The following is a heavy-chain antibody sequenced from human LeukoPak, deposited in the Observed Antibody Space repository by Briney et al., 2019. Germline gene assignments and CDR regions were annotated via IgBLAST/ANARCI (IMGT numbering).Heavy chain of an antibody. CDR1: GFTFSGYG. Sequence: GGSLRLSCAASGFTFSGYGMHWVRQAPGKGLEWVAFIRYDGSNKYYADSVKGRFTISRDNSKNTLYLQMNSLRAEDTAVYYCAKGAVAGTEVDYWGQGTLVTVSS. CDR3: AKGAVAGTEVDY. V-gene: IGHV3-30*02. CDR2: IRYDGSNK. J-gene: IGHJ4*02. D-gene: IGHD6-19*01.